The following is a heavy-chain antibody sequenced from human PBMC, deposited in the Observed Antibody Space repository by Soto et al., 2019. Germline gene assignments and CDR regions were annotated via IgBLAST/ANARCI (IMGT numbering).Heavy chain of an antibody. V-gene: IGHV4-39*01. J-gene: IGHJ4*02. Sequence: SSETLSLTCTFSGGSISSSSYYWGWIRQPPGKGLEWIGSIYYSGSTYYNPSLKSRVTISVDTSKNQFSLKLSSVTAADTAVYYCARSMTTVVTLDYWGQGTLVT. CDR1: GGSISSSSYY. D-gene: IGHD4-17*01. CDR2: IYYSGST. CDR3: ARSMTTVVTLDY.